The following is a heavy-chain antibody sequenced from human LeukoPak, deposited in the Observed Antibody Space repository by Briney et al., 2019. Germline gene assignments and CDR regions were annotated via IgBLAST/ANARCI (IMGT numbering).Heavy chain of an antibody. CDR2: INPSGGST. D-gene: IGHD4-23*01. CDR1: GYTFTSYY. J-gene: IGHJ5*02. Sequence: ASVKVSCKASGYTFTSYYMHWVRQAPGQGLEWMGIINPSGGSTSYAQKFQGRVTMTRDTSTSTDYMELSSLRSEDTAGYYCARDNSVEDTAWWFDPWGQGTLVTVSS. CDR3: ARDNSVEDTAWWFDP. V-gene: IGHV1-46*01.